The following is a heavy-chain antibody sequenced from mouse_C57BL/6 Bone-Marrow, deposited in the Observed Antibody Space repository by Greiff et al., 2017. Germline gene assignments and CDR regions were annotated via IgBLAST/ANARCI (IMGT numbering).Heavy chain of an antibody. CDR1: GYAFTNSL. CDR2: INPGSGGT. CDR3: AREGGYYYGSSYWDGAMDY. D-gene: IGHD1-1*01. Sequence: QVQLQQSGAELVRPGTSVKVSCKASGYAFTNSLIEWVKQRPGQGLEWIGVINPGSGGTNYNEKFKGKATLTADKSSSTAYMQLSSLTSEDSAVYFCAREGGYYYGSSYWDGAMDYWGQGTSVTVSS. V-gene: IGHV1-54*01. J-gene: IGHJ4*01.